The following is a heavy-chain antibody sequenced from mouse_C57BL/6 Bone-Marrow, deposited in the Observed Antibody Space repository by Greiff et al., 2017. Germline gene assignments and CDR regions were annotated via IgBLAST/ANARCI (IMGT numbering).Heavy chain of an antibody. Sequence: QVQLKESGPELVKPGASVKISCQASGYAFSSSWMNWVKQRTGQGLEWIGRIYPGDGDTNYHGKFKGKATLTADKSSSTAYMQLSSLTSEDSAVYFCARGGYDAWFAYWGQGTLVTVSA. D-gene: IGHD2-2*01. J-gene: IGHJ3*01. CDR1: GYAFSSSW. V-gene: IGHV1-82*01. CDR2: IYPGDGDT. CDR3: ARGGYDAWFAY.